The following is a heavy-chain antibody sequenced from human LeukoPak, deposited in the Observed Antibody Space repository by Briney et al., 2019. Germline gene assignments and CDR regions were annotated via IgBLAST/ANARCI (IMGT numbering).Heavy chain of an antibody. Sequence: GGSLRLSCAASGFTFSDYAMHWVRQAPGKGLVWVSHINSDGSWTGYADSVKGRFTISKDNAKNTVYLQMNNLRAEDTTVYYCVSFYETNWGRGTLVTVSS. CDR2: INSDGSWT. J-gene: IGHJ4*02. V-gene: IGHV3-74*01. CDR3: VSFYETN. D-gene: IGHD2-2*01. CDR1: GFTFSDYA.